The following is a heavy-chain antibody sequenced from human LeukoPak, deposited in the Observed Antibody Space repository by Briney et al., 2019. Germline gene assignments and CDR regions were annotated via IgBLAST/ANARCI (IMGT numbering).Heavy chain of an antibody. J-gene: IGHJ3*02. D-gene: IGHD6-19*01. CDR1: GGSISSYY. V-gene: IGHV4-59*08. CDR3: ARLRPVAGYDAFDI. CDR2: IYYSGST. Sequence: SEALSLTCSVSGGSISSYYWSWIRQPPGKGLEWIGYIYYSGSTNYNPSLKGRATMSVDTSKNQFSLKLTSVTAADTAVYYCARLRPVAGYDAFDIWGHGTMVTVSS.